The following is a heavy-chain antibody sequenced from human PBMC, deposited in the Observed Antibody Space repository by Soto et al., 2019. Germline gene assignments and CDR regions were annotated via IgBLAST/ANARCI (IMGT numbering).Heavy chain of an antibody. D-gene: IGHD5-18*01. CDR1: GFTFSSYG. CDR2: ISHDGSTK. CDR3: ANQIQTGH. Sequence: QVQLVESGGGVVQPGTSLRLSCAASGFTFSSYGMHWVRQGPGKGLAWVAVISHDGSTKYYADSVKGRFTISRDNSKNTLYLHMNSLRVEDTAVYYCANQIQTGHWGQGTLVIVSS. J-gene: IGHJ4*02. V-gene: IGHV3-30*18.